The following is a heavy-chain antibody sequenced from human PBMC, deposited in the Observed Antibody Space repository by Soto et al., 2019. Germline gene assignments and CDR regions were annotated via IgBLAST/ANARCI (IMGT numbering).Heavy chain of an antibody. CDR2: IWYDGSNK. V-gene: IGHV3-33*01. D-gene: IGHD5-18*01. J-gene: IGHJ4*02. CDR3: ARQKEHVDTAMVRSLFFFDY. CDR1: GFTFSSYG. Sequence: PGGSLRLSCAASGFTFSSYGMHWVRQAPGKGLEWVAVIWYDGSNKYYADSVKGRFTISRDNSKNTLYLQMNSLRAEDTAVYYCARQKEHVDTAMVRSLFFFDYWGQGTLVTVSS.